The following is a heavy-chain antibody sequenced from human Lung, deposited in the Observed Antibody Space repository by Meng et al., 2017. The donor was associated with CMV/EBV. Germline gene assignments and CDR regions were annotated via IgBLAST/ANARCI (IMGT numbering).Heavy chain of an antibody. Sequence: ASXXVSXKASGYTFTGYYMHWVRQAPGQGLEWMGWINPNSGGTNYAQKFQGRVTMTRDTSISTAYMELSRLRSDDTAVYYCARGVGYCSSTSCQVWFDPWXQGTVVTVSS. D-gene: IGHD2-2*01. J-gene: IGHJ5*02. CDR2: INPNSGGT. V-gene: IGHV1-2*02. CDR3: ARGVGYCSSTSCQVWFDP. CDR1: GYTFTGYY.